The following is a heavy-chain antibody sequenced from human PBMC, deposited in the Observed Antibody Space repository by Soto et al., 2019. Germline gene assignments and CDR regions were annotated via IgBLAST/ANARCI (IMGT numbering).Heavy chain of an antibody. Sequence: QVQLQESGPGLVKPSETLSLTCTASSASLSNYYWSWIRQPAGKGLEWIGRIFPTGNTDYNPSLRSRVTMSVDTSKNQFSLKLNSVTAADTAVYYCARGSLGPDYWGPGTLVTVSS. CDR3: ARGSLGPDY. CDR2: IFPTGNT. D-gene: IGHD1-26*01. J-gene: IGHJ4*02. V-gene: IGHV4-4*07. CDR1: SASLSNYY.